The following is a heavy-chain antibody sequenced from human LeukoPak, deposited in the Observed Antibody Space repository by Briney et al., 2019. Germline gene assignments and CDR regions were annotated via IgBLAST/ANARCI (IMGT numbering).Heavy chain of an antibody. D-gene: IGHD3-10*01. V-gene: IGHV4-61*09. CDR3: ARQAMVRGVLTWFDP. CDR2: IYSSGST. J-gene: IGHJ5*02. Sequence: SETLSLTCTVSGGSISSGSYCWSWIRQPAGKGLEWIGHIYSSGSTNYNPSLKSRVTISVDTSKNQFSLKLNSVTAADTAVYYCARQAMVRGVLTWFDPWGQGTLVTVSS. CDR1: GGSISSGSYC.